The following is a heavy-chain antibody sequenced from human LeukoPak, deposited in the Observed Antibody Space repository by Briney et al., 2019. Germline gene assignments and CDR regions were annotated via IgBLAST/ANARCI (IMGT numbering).Heavy chain of an antibody. D-gene: IGHD3-22*01. CDR2: IYPGDSDT. CDR3: ARRDTSGHYYEFDY. J-gene: IGHJ4*02. V-gene: IGHV5-51*01. CDR1: GYSFTTYW. Sequence: GESLKISCQGSGYSFTTYWIAWVRQMPGKGLEWMGIIYPGDSDTRYSPSFQGQVTISADKSISTAYLQWSSLKASDTAMYYCARRDTSGHYYEFDYWGQGTLVTVSS.